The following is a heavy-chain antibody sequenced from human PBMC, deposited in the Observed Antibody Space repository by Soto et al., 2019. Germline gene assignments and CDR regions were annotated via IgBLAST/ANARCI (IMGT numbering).Heavy chain of an antibody. D-gene: IGHD4-17*01. CDR2: IIPIFGTA. V-gene: IGHV1-69*13. CDR1: GGTFSSYA. CDR3: ARDPPTVVITYYYYYGMDV. J-gene: IGHJ6*02. Sequence: ASVKVSCKASGGTFSSYAISWVRQAPGQGLEWMGGIIPIFGTANYAQKFQGRVTITADESTSTAYMELSSLRSEDTAVYYCARDPPTVVITYYYYYGMDVWGQGTTVTVSS.